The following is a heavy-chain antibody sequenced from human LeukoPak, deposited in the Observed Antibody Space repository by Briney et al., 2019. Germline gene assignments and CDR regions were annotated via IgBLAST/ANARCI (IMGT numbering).Heavy chain of an antibody. CDR1: GFTVSSYG. D-gene: IGHD6-19*01. CDR2: IWYDGRNK. V-gene: IGHV3-33*01. J-gene: IGHJ4*02. Sequence: GGSLRLSCAASGFTVSSYGLHWVRQAPGKGLEGVAVIWYDGRNKYYADSVKGRFTISRDNSKNTLYLQMNSLRAEDTAVYYCARGAPYSSGWYVNYWGQGTLVTVSS. CDR3: ARGAPYSSGWYVNY.